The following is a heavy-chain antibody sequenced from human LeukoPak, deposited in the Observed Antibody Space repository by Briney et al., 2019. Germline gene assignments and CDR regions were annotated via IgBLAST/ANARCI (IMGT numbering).Heavy chain of an antibody. D-gene: IGHD2-15*01. CDR3: ARDNGLVVVARYYYYGMDV. CDR1: GGSFSTYY. Sequence: SETLSLTCTVSGGSFSTYYWSWIRQPPGKGLEWIGYIYYSGSTNYNPSLKSRVTISVDTSKNQFSLKLSSVTAADTAVYYCARDNGLVVVARYYYYGMDVWGQGTTVTVSS. CDR2: IYYSGST. V-gene: IGHV4-59*01. J-gene: IGHJ6*02.